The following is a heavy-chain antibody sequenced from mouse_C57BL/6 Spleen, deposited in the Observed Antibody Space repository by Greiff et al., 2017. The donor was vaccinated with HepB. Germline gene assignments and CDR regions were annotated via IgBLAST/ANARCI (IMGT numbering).Heavy chain of an antibody. D-gene: IGHD2-3*01. CDR2: INPGSGGT. CDR1: GYAFTNYL. J-gene: IGHJ2*01. V-gene: IGHV1-54*01. CDR3: ARDGRWLPYYFDY. Sequence: VQLQQSGAELVRPGTSVKVSCKASGYAFTNYLIEWVKQRPGQGLEWIGVINPGSGGTNYNEKFKGKATLTADKSSSTAYMQLSSLTSEDSAVYFCARDGRWLPYYFDYWGQGTTLTVSS.